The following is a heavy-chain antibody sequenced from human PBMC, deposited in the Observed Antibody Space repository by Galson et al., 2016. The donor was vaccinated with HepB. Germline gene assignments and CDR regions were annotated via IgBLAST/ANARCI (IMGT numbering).Heavy chain of an antibody. D-gene: IGHD1-1*01. CDR2: ITPYNGYT. Sequence: SVKVSCKASGYNLISYGMSWVRQAPGQGLEWIGWITPYNGYTNSARKVQGRITMTRDTVTSTAYMELRSLTSADTAVYYCAGRTGNYYYDGLDVWGQGTTATVSS. J-gene: IGHJ6*02. V-gene: IGHV1-18*01. CDR3: AGRTGNYYYDGLDV. CDR1: GYNLISYG.